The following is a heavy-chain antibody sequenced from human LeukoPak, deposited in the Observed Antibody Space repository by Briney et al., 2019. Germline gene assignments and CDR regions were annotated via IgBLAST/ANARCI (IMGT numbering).Heavy chain of an antibody. D-gene: IGHD1-26*01. CDR1: GFIFSNNW. Sequence: GGSLRLSCAASGFIFSNNWMSWVRQAPGKGLEWVANIKGDGSETYYVDSVKGRFTISRDNTRNSLYLQMNSLRADDTATYCCTRDDFSGSYCDWGQGTLVTVSS. CDR2: IKGDGSET. V-gene: IGHV3-7*01. J-gene: IGHJ4*02. CDR3: TRDDFSGSYCD.